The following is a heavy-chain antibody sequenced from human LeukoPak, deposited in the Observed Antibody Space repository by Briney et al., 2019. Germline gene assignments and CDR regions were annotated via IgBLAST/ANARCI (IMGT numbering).Heavy chain of an antibody. V-gene: IGHV3-48*03. J-gene: IGHJ6*03. D-gene: IGHD6-19*01. CDR3: ARGTGYSSGWYVSYYYYMDV. Sequence: GGSLRLSCAASGFTFSSYEMNWVRQAPGKGLEWVSYISSSGSTIYYADSVKGRFTISRDNAKNSLYLQMNSLRAEDTAVYYCARGTGYSSGWYVSYYYYMDVWGKGTTVTISS. CDR1: GFTFSSYE. CDR2: ISSSGSTI.